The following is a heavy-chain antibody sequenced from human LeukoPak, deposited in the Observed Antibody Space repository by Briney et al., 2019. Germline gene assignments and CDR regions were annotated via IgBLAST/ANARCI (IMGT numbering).Heavy chain of an antibody. J-gene: IGHJ4*02. CDR1: GFTFSSYS. CDR3: ASSGSYRCDY. D-gene: IGHD1-26*01. CDR2: ITASGTAM. Sequence: PGGSLRLSCAASGFTFSSYSMNWVRQAPGKGLEWVSHITASGTAMFYADSVKGRFTISRDNAKNSLYLQMNSLRDEDTAVYYCASSGSYRCDYWGQGTLVTVSS. V-gene: IGHV3-48*02.